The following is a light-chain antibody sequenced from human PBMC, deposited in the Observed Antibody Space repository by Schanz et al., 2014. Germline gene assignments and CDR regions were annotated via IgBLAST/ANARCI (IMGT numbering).Light chain of an antibody. CDR2: GAS. CDR3: QQYGNSPPFT. V-gene: IGKV3-20*01. J-gene: IGKJ2*01. Sequence: EIVLTQSPGTLSLSPGERATLSCRASQTINNNFLAWYQQKPGQAPRLLIYGASSRATGIPDRFSGSGSGTDFILTISTLEPEDFAVYYCQQYGNSPPFTFGQGTRLEIK. CDR1: QTINNNF.